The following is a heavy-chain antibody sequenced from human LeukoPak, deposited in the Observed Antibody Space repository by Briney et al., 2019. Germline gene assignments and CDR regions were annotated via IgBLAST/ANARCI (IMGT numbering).Heavy chain of an antibody. CDR3: AKERYSSSYFDY. CDR1: GFTFSSYG. Sequence: PGGSLRLSCAASGFTFSSYGMHWARQAPGKGLEWVAAISHDGSDKYYADSVKGQFTISRDNSKNTLYLQMNSLRAEDTAVYYCAKERYSSSYFDYWGQGTLVTVSS. J-gene: IGHJ4*02. D-gene: IGHD6-6*01. CDR2: ISHDGSDK. V-gene: IGHV3-30*18.